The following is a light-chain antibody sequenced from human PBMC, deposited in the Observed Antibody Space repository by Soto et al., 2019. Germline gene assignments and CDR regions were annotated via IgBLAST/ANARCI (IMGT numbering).Light chain of an antibody. CDR3: QQYGSSPYT. J-gene: IGKJ2*01. Sequence: EIVLTQSPGTLSLSPGERATLSCRASQSVSSNYLAWYQQKPGQAPRLLIYSASNRATGIPDRFSGSGSGTDFPLTITRLEPEDFAVYYCQQYGSSPYTFGQGTKLEIK. V-gene: IGKV3-20*01. CDR1: QSVSSNY. CDR2: SAS.